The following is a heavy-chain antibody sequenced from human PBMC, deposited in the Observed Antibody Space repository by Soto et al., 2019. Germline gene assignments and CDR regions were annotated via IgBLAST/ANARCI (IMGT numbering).Heavy chain of an antibody. CDR1: GGSISSYY. D-gene: IGHD3-3*01. V-gene: IGHV4-59*01. Sequence: PSETLSLTCTVSGGSISSYYWSWIRQPPGKGLEWIGYIYYSGSTNYNPSLKSRVTISVDTSKSQFSLKLSSVTAADTAMYYCARASGYYSFDYWGQGTLVTVSS. J-gene: IGHJ4*02. CDR3: ARASGYYSFDY. CDR2: IYYSGST.